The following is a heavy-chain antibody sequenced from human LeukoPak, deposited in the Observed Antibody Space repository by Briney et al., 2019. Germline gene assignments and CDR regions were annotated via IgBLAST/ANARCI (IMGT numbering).Heavy chain of an antibody. Sequence: GASVKVSCKASGYTFTNYYIHWVRQAPGQGLEWMGLINPGGDNTDYAQNFQGRVTMTRDTSTSTVCMGLSSLRSEDTAVYYCARIRDGYNDAYDIWGQGTMVTVSS. CDR1: GYTFTNYY. D-gene: IGHD5-24*01. CDR2: INPGGDNT. J-gene: IGHJ3*02. V-gene: IGHV1-46*01. CDR3: ARIRDGYNDAYDI.